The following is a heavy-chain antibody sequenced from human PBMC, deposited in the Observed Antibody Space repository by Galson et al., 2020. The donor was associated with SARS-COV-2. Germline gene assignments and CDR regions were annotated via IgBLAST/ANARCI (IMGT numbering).Heavy chain of an antibody. CDR3: ARDPGYSLYSWYYGMDV. D-gene: IGHD5-18*01. CDR2: IYTSGST. V-gene: IGHV4-4*07. Sequence: SETLSLTCTVSGGSISSYYWSWIRQPAGKGLEWIGRIYTSGSTNYNPSLKSRVTMSVDTSKNQFSLKLSSVTAADTAVYYCARDPGYSLYSWYYGMDVWGQGTTVTVSS. CDR1: GGSISSYY. J-gene: IGHJ6*02.